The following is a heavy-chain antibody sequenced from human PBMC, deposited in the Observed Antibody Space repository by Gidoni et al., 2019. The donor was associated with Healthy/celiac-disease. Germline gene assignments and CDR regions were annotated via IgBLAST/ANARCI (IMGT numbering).Heavy chain of an antibody. CDR1: VGSIRSSSYY. V-gene: IGHV4-39*01. CDR2: IYYSGST. CDR3: ARPTSAAAGTGLGV. J-gene: IGHJ4*02. Sequence: QLQLQESGPGLVKPSETLSLTCTVSVGSIRSSSYYWGWIRQPPGKGLEWIGSIYYSGSTYYNPSLKSRVTISVDTSKNQFSLKLSSVTAADTAVYYCARPTSAAAGTGLGVWGQGTLVTVSS. D-gene: IGHD6-13*01.